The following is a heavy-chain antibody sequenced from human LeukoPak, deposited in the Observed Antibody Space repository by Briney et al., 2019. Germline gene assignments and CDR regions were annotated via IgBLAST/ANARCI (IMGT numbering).Heavy chain of an antibody. V-gene: IGHV1-69*05. CDR3: ARVDRYHYYLDV. J-gene: IGHJ6*03. Sequence: GASVKASCKASGGTFSTFSITWVRQAPGQGLEWMGGIIPVFGTANYAQQFQGRVTVATDESTSTAYLELSSLRSEDTAIYYCARVDRYHYYLDVWGKGTTVTVSS. CDR1: GGTFSTFS. CDR2: IIPVFGTA.